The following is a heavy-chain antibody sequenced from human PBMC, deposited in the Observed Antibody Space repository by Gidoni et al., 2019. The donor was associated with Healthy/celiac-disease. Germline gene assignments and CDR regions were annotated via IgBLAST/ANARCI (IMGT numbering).Heavy chain of an antibody. D-gene: IGHD3-3*01. CDR1: VFTFSSYE. V-gene: IGHV3-48*03. J-gene: IGHJ4*02. CDR3: ARNDNYDLWSGAFDY. CDR2: ISSSGSTI. Sequence: EVQLLASGVGLVQPGGSLRLSCAASVFTFSSYEMTWVRQAPGKGLEWVSYISSSGSTIYYADTVKGRFTSSRDNAKNSLYLQMNSLRAEDTAGYYCARNDNYDLWSGAFDYWGQGTLVTVSS.